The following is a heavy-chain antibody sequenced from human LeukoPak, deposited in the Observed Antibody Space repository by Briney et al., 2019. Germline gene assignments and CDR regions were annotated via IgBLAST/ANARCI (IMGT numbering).Heavy chain of an antibody. CDR2: MFDSGRT. V-gene: IGHV4-59*11. Sequence: PSETLSLTCTVSGGSMTTHHWNWIRQTPGKELEWIGYMFDSGRTKENPSLKSRVTLSADTSKNQLSLRLSSVTAADTAVYYCTTIKRGNIFGYFDFWGQGIPVTVSS. CDR3: TTIKRGNIFGYFDF. J-gene: IGHJ4*02. CDR1: GGSMTTHH. D-gene: IGHD5-18*01.